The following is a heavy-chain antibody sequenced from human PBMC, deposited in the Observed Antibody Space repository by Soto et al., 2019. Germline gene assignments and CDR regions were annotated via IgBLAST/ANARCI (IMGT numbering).Heavy chain of an antibody. D-gene: IGHD1-1*01. CDR3: AKRRRLGTGAFEI. CDR2: ISWNSGSI. CDR1: GFTFDDYA. Sequence: ESGGGLVQPGRSLRLSCAASGFTFDDYAMHWVRQAPGKGLEWVSGISWNSGSIGYADSVKGRFTISRDNAKNSLYLQMNSLRAEDTALYYCAKRRRLGTGAFEIWGQGTMVTVSS. V-gene: IGHV3-9*01. J-gene: IGHJ3*02.